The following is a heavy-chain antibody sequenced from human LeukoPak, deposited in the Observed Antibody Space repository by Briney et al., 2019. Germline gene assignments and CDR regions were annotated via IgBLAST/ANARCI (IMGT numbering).Heavy chain of an antibody. CDR1: GGTFSSYT. V-gene: IGHV1-2*06. J-gene: IGHJ4*02. Sequence: GSSVKVSCKASGGTFSSYTISWVRQAPGQGLEWMGRINPNSGGTNYAQEFQGRVTMTRDTSISTAYMELSRLRSDDTAVYYCARGLEYWGQGTLVTVSS. CDR3: ARGLEY. CDR2: INPNSGGT. D-gene: IGHD6-19*01.